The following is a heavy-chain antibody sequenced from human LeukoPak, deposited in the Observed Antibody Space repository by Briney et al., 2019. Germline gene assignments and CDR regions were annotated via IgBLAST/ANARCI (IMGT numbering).Heavy chain of an antibody. J-gene: IGHJ4*02. CDR1: GFTFSSYA. CDR3: ARRRYDSSGYCDY. Sequence: GGSLRLSCAASGFTFSSYAMTWVRQAPGKGLEWVSGISASGGSTYYADSVKGRFSISRENSKNTLHLRMNSLRAEDTAVYYCARRRYDSSGYCDYWGQGTLVTVSS. D-gene: IGHD3-22*01. CDR2: ISASGGST. V-gene: IGHV3-23*01.